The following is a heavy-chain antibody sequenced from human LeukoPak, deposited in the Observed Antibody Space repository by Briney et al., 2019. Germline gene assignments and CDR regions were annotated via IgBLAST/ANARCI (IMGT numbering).Heavy chain of an antibody. J-gene: IGHJ3*02. CDR2: IYYSGSA. D-gene: IGHD3-16*01. CDR3: ARHNWGTDAFDI. Sequence: SQTLSLTXTVSGGSISSGDYYWSWIRQPPGKGLEWIGYIYYSGSAYYNPSLKSRVTISVNTPKNQSSLELSSVTAADTDVYYCARHNWGTDAFDIWGQGTMVTVSS. CDR1: GGSISSGDYY. V-gene: IGHV4-30-4*08.